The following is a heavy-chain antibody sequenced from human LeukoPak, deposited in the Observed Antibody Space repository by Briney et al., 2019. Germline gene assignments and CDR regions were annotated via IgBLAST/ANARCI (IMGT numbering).Heavy chain of an antibody. V-gene: IGHV4-34*01. CDR1: GGSFSGYY. Sequence: PSETLSLTCAVYGGSFSGYYWNWIRQPPGKGLEWIGEINHSGSTNYNPSLKSRVTISVDTSKNQFSLKLSSVTAADTAVYYCARRHIVVVPAAMRANWFDPWGQGTLVTVSS. J-gene: IGHJ5*02. D-gene: IGHD2-2*01. CDR2: INHSGST. CDR3: ARRHIVVVPAAMRANWFDP.